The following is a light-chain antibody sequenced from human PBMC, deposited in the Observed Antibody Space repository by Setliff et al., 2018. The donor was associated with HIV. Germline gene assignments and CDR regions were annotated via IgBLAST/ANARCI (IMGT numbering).Light chain of an antibody. CDR3: CPYTGSYTLGV. CDR2: DVS. V-gene: IGLV2-11*01. J-gene: IGLJ1*01. Sequence: HSALAQPRSVSGSPGQSVTISCTGTSSDVGGYNYVSWYQQHPGKAPKLMIYDVSKWPSGVPDRFSGSKSGNTASLTISGLQAEDEADYYCCPYTGSYTLGVFGTGTKVTVL. CDR1: SSDVGGYNY.